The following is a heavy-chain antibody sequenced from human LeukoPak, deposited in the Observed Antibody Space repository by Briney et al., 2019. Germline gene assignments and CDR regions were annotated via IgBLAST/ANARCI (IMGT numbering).Heavy chain of an antibody. CDR2: IRQDGSAK. D-gene: IGHD6-25*01. CDR1: GFTFSTYW. J-gene: IGHJ4*02. CDR3: AKFFAPSGGNSGWPWVIDY. Sequence: GSLRLSCAASGFTFSTYWMSWVRQAPGKGLEWVANIRQDGSAKYYLDSVKGRFTISRDNSENALYLQMNSLRAEDTALYYCAKFFAPSGGNSGWPWVIDYWGQGTLVTVSS. V-gene: IGHV3-7*03.